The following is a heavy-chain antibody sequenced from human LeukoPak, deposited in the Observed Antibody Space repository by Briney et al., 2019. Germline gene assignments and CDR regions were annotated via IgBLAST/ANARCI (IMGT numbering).Heavy chain of an antibody. V-gene: IGHV3-48*03. CDR2: ISTSGRTM. Sequence: PGGSLRLSCAASGFTFSDYEMNWVRQAPGKGLEWVSFISTSGRTMYYADSVKGRSTVSRDNAKNSLYLQMNSLRAEDTAVYYCARDPQNSWGLFDYWGHGALVTVSS. CDR1: GFTFSDYE. J-gene: IGHJ4*01. CDR3: ARDPQNSWGLFDY. D-gene: IGHD4-23*01.